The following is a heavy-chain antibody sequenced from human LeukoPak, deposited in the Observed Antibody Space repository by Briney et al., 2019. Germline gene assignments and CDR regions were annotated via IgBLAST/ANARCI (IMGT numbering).Heavy chain of an antibody. CDR2: ISYDGSNK. V-gene: IGHV3-30-3*01. Sequence: GRSLRLSCAASGFTFSSYAMHWVRQAPGKGLEWVAVISYDGSNKYYADSVKGRFTISRDNAKNSLYLQMNSLRAEDTAVYYCARAGSYSYGYTDYWGQGTLVTVSS. J-gene: IGHJ4*02. CDR3: ARAGSYSYGYTDY. D-gene: IGHD5-18*01. CDR1: GFTFSSYA.